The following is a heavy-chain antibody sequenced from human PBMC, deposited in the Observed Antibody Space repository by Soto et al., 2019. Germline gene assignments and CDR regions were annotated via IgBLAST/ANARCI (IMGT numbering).Heavy chain of an antibody. CDR2: VSGRGDAV. V-gene: IGHV3-23*01. J-gene: IGHJ4*02. D-gene: IGHD6-13*01. CDR1: EFTFSTYA. CDR3: AKSYSTNWYDYFDS. Sequence: EAQLLESGGGLVQPGGSLRLSCAASEFTFSTYAMSWVRQAPGKGLGWVSAVSGRGDAVYYVDSVKGRFTISRDTSKNTLYLQMNNLRAEDTALYYCAKSYSTNWYDYFDSWGQGTLVTVSS.